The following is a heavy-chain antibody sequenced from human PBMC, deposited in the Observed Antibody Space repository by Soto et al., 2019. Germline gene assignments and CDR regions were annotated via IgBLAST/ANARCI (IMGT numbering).Heavy chain of an antibody. CDR2: IYYSGST. Sequence: SETLSLTCTVSGGSISSSSYYWGWIRQPPGKGLEWIGSIYYSGSTYYNPSLKSRVTISVDTSKNQFSLKLSSVTAADTAVYYCARGNVAAAGELDYWGQGTLVTVSS. CDR3: ARGNVAAAGELDY. V-gene: IGHV4-39*01. CDR1: GGSISSSSYY. D-gene: IGHD6-13*01. J-gene: IGHJ4*02.